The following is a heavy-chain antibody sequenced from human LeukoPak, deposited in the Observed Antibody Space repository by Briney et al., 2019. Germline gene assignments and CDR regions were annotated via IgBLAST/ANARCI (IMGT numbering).Heavy chain of an antibody. CDR2: ISGYNGNT. D-gene: IGHD2-8*01. V-gene: IGHV1-18*01. CDR1: GYTFTSDG. J-gene: IGHJ4*02. Sequence: ASVKVSCKASGYTFTSDGIGWVRQAPGQGLEWMAWISGYNGNTNYAQKFQGRVTTTRDTSTSTAYMELGSLTSEDTAVYYCTRDVRGVFDYWGQGTLVTVSS. CDR3: TRDVRGVFDY.